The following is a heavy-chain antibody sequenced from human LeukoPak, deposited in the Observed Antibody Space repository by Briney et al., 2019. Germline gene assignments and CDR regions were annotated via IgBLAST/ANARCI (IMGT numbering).Heavy chain of an antibody. Sequence: GGSLRLSCAVSGFTFSNYRMTWVRQAPGKGLEWVANIKQDGSEKYYVDSVKGRFTISRDNAKSSLYLQMNSLRVEDTAVYYCTRGVTIVPDYWGQGTLVTVSS. D-gene: IGHD2-8*01. CDR3: TRGVTIVPDY. V-gene: IGHV3-7*01. J-gene: IGHJ4*02. CDR1: GFTFSNYR. CDR2: IKQDGSEK.